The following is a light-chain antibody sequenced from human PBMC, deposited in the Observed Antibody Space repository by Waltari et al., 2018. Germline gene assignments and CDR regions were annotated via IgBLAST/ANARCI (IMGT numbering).Light chain of an antibody. CDR1: QSVSSK. CDR3: QHHNNWPPRWT. J-gene: IGKJ1*01. CDR2: GAS. V-gene: IGKV3-15*01. Sequence: DIVMTQSPATLSVPPGERATLPCRASQSVSSKLAWYQQKPGQAPRLLIYGASTRATGVPARFSGSGSGPEYILTISSLQSEDFAVYYCQHHNNWPPRWTFGQGTKVDLK.